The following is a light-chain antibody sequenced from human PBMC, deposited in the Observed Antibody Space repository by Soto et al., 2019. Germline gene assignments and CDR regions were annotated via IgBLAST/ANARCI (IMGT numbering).Light chain of an antibody. J-gene: IGKJ3*01. CDR3: QQSYRTPLT. V-gene: IGKV1-5*03. Sequence: DIQMTQSPSTLSGSVGDRVTITCRASQTISSWLAWYQQKPGKAPKLLIYKASTLKSGVPSRFSGSGSGTEFTLTINSLQPEDFATYYCQQSYRTPLTFGPGTKVDIK. CDR1: QTISSW. CDR2: KAS.